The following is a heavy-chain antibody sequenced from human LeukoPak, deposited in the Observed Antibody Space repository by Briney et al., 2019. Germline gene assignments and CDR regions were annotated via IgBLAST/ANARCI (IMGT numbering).Heavy chain of an antibody. V-gene: IGHV1-18*01. D-gene: IGHD3-22*01. CDR3: ARGAYYYDSSGSSLADY. J-gene: IGHJ4*02. CDR1: GYTFTSYG. Sequence: ASVKVSCKASGYTFTSYGISWVRQAPGQGLEWMGGTSAYNGNTNYAQKRQGRVTMTTDTSTSTAYMELRSLRSDDTDVYYCARGAYYYDSSGSSLADYWGQGTLVTVSS. CDR2: TSAYNGNT.